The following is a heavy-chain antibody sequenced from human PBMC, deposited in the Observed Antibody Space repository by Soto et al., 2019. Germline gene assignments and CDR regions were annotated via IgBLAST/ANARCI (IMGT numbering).Heavy chain of an antibody. CDR2: INSDGSST. J-gene: IGHJ4*02. V-gene: IGHV3-74*01. CDR3: ASGLVEYSSSWYDY. CDR1: GFTFSNSS. D-gene: IGHD6-13*01. Sequence: EVQLVESGGGLVQPGGSLRLSCAAYGFTFSNSSMHWVRQAPGKGLVWVSRINSDGSSTSYADSVKGRFTISRDNAKNTLYLQMNSLRAEDTAVYYCASGLVEYSSSWYDYWGQGTLVTVSS.